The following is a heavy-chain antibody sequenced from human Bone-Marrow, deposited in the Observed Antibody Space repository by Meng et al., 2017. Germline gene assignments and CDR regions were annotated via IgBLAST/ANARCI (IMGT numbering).Heavy chain of an antibody. CDR3: ARGYVVVTAIPGY. Sequence: SETLSLTCAVYGGSFSGYYWSWIRQPPGKGLEWIGEINHSGSTNYNPSLKSRVTISVDTSKNQFSLKLSSVTAADTAVYYCARGYVVVTAIPGYWGQGTLVTVSS. V-gene: IGHV4-34*01. CDR1: GGSFSGYY. CDR2: INHSGST. J-gene: IGHJ4*02. D-gene: IGHD2-21*02.